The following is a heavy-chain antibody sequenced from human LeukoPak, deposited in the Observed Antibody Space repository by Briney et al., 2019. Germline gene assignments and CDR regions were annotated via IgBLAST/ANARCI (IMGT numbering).Heavy chain of an antibody. Sequence: GASVKVSCKASGYTFTSYAMNWVRQAPGQGLEWMGWINTNTGNPTYAQGFTGRFVFSLDTSVSTAYLQISSLKAEDTAVYYCASGAVAAPNSNWFDPWGQGTLVTVSS. CDR1: GYTFTSYA. CDR2: INTNTGNP. J-gene: IGHJ5*02. D-gene: IGHD6-19*01. CDR3: ASGAVAAPNSNWFDP. V-gene: IGHV7-4-1*02.